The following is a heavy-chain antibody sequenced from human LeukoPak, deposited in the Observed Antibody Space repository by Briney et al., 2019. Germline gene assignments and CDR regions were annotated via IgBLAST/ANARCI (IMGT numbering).Heavy chain of an antibody. Sequence: ASVKVSCKAFGYTFTSYAMHWVRQAPGQRLEWMGWINAGNGNTKYSQKFQGRVTITRDTSASTAYMELSSLRSEDTAVYYCARAALTYYYDSSGYIPWGQGTLVTVSS. CDR2: INAGNGNT. J-gene: IGHJ4*02. CDR3: ARAALTYYYDSSGYIP. D-gene: IGHD3-22*01. V-gene: IGHV1-3*01. CDR1: GYTFTSYA.